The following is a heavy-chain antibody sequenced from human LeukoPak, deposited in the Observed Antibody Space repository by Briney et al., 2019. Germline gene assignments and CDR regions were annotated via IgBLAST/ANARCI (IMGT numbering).Heavy chain of an antibody. CDR2: INSDGSWT. V-gene: IGHV3-74*01. CDR1: GNYW. CDR3: VSFYETY. J-gene: IGHJ4*02. D-gene: IGHD2/OR15-2a*01. Sequence: GGSLRLSCAASGNYWMHWVRQAPGKGLVWVSHINSDGSWTSYADSVKGRFTISKGNAKNTVYLQMNSLRAEVTAVYYCVSFYETYWGRGTLVTVSS.